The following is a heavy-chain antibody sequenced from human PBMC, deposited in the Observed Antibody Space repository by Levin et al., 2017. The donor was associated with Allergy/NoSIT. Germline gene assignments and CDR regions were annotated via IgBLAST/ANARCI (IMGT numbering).Heavy chain of an antibody. D-gene: IGHD6-19*01. CDR1: GLTFSRYG. J-gene: IGHJ4*02. CDR2: ISGTTT. CDR3: AGGIFGNGWSD. Sequence: GGSLRLSCAASGLTFSRYGMNWVRQAPGKGLEWVSGISGTTTDYVDSVTGRFTISRDNSKNTLYLQMNSLRAEDSAVYYCAGGIFGNGWSDWGQGTLVTVSS. V-gene: IGHV3-23*01.